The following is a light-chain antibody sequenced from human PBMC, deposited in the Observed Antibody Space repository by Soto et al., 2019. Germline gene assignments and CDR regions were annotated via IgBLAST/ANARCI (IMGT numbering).Light chain of an antibody. Sequence: QMTQSPSSLSASVGEKIIITCRASRDVGSDVSWYQQKPGQAPKLLIYAASNLYTGVPSRFSGSRSGTEFTLTISSLPPEDFASYYCLQDYGDSWTFGQGTKVEI. J-gene: IGKJ1*01. V-gene: IGKV1-6*01. CDR2: AAS. CDR1: RDVGSD. CDR3: LQDYGDSWT.